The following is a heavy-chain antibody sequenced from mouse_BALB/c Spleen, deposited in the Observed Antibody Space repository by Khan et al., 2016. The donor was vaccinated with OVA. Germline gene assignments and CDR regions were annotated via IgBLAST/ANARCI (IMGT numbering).Heavy chain of an antibody. CDR3: ERYGYGYDGRGFDY. CDR2: ISYSGST. D-gene: IGHD2-2*01. CDR1: GYSITSDYA. J-gene: IGHJ2*01. Sequence: EVQLQESGPGLVKPSQSLSLTCTVTGYSITSDYAWNWIRQFPGNKLEWMGYISYSGSTSYNPSLKRRISITRDTSKNQFFLQLNSVTTEDTATYYSERYGYGYDGRGFDYWGQGNTRTVTS. V-gene: IGHV3-2*02.